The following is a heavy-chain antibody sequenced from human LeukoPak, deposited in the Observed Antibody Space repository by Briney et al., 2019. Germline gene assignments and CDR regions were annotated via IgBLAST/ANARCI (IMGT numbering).Heavy chain of an antibody. CDR1: GFTFSSYW. CDR3: ARDRRYFDWLHDAFDI. V-gene: IGHV3-7*04. CDR2: IKQDGSEK. J-gene: IGHJ3*02. Sequence: GGSLRLSCAASGFTFSSYWMTWVRQAPGKGLEWVANIKQDGSEKYYVDSVKGRFTISRDNAKNSLYLQMNSLRAEGTAVYYCARDRRYFDWLHDAFDIWGQGTMVTVSS. D-gene: IGHD3-9*01.